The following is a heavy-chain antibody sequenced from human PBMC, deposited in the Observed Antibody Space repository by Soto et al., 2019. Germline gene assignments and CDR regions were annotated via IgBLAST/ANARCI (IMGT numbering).Heavy chain of an antibody. CDR1: GYSFTGYW. Sequence: EVQLVQSGAEVKKPGESLKISCQGSGYSFTGYWIGWVRQMSGEGLEWMGIIYPGDSDTRYSPSFQGQVTISADKSLSTAYLQWSSLKASDTALYYCASGITRISHPYHFDLWGQGTLVTVSS. J-gene: IGHJ4*02. CDR2: IYPGDSDT. V-gene: IGHV5-51*01. D-gene: IGHD1-20*01. CDR3: ASGITRISHPYHFDL.